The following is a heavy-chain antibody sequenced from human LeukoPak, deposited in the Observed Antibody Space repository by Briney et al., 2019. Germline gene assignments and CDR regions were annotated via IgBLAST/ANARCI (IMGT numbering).Heavy chain of an antibody. J-gene: IGHJ4*02. CDR2: ISGSGDST. Sequence: GGSLRLSCAASGFTFSSYAMSWVRQAPGKGLEWVSGISGSGDSTYYADSVKGRFTISRDNSKNTLYLQMNSLRAEDTAVYYSAKAPYYYGSGSGIDYWGQGTLVTVSS. D-gene: IGHD3-10*01. CDR1: GFTFSSYA. CDR3: AKAPYYYGSGSGIDY. V-gene: IGHV3-23*01.